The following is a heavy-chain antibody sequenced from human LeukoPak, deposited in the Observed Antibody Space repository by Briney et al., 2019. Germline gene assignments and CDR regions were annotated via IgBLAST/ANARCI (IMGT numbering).Heavy chain of an antibody. CDR3: ARAVRYQLLPDY. CDR1: GYIVSNYD. V-gene: IGHV1-8*01. D-gene: IGHD2-2*01. CDR2: MNPNSGNT. Sequence: ASVKVSCKASGYIVSNYDISWVRQAPGQGLEWMGWMNPNSGNTGYALQFQGRVTVSTDTSITTAYMEMSSVRSDDTAVYYCARAVRYQLLPDYWGQGTLVTVSS. J-gene: IGHJ4*02.